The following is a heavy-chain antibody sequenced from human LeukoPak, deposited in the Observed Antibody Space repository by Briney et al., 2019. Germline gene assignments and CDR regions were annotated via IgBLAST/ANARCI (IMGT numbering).Heavy chain of an antibody. CDR3: ARAGSLLPIYRYYYYYYMDV. CDR2: INPNSGGT. J-gene: IGHJ6*03. D-gene: IGHD5/OR15-5a*01. CDR1: GYTFTGYY. Sequence: ASVKVSCKASGYTFTGYYMHWVRQAPGQGLEWMGWINPNSGGTNYAQKFQGRVTMTTDTSTSTAYMELRSLRSDDTAEYYCARAGSLLPIYRYYYYYYMDVWGKGTTVTVSS. V-gene: IGHV1-2*02.